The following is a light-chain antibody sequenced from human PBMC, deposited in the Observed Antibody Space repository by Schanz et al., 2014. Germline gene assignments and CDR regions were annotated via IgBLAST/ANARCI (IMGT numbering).Light chain of an antibody. J-gene: IGKJ1*01. V-gene: IGKV3D-15*02. Sequence: EIVMTQSPPTLSVSPGERATLSCRASQSVSSNLAWYQQKPGQAPRLLIYDASNRATGIPARFSGSGSGADFTLTISSLEPEDFAVYYCQQYGSTPPTFGQGTKVEIK. CDR2: DAS. CDR3: QQYGSTPPT. CDR1: QSVSSN.